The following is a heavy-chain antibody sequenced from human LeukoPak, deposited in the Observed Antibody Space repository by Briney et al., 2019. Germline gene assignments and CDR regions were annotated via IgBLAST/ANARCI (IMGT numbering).Heavy chain of an antibody. CDR3: ARGTYNWNYLGAFDI. V-gene: IGHV1-69*05. J-gene: IGHJ3*02. CDR2: IIPIFGTA. CDR1: GGTFSSYA. Sequence: ASVKVSCKASGGTFSSYAISWVRQAPGQGLEWMGGIIPIFGTANYAQKFQGRVTITTDESTSTAYMELSSLRSEDTAVYYCARGTYNWNYLGAFDIWGQGTMVTVSS. D-gene: IGHD1-7*01.